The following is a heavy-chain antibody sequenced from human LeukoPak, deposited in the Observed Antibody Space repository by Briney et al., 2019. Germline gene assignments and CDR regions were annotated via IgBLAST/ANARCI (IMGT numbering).Heavy chain of an antibody. Sequence: GGSLRLSCAASGFTFSSYWMSWVRQAPGKGLEWVAVISYDGSNKYYADSVKGRFTISRDNSKNTLYLQMNSLRAEDTAVYYCAKEGYLDVWGQGTTVTVSS. CDR1: GFTFSSYW. D-gene: IGHD6-13*01. CDR2: ISYDGSNK. CDR3: AKEGYLDV. J-gene: IGHJ6*02. V-gene: IGHV3-30*18.